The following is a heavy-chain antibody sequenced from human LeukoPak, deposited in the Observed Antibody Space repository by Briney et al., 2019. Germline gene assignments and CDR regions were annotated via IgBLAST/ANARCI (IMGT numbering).Heavy chain of an antibody. CDR2: IYYSGST. D-gene: IGHD3-9*01. CDR1: GGSISSYY. V-gene: IGHV4-59*01. J-gene: IGHJ4*02. CDR3: ARWDYDILSGYYI. Sequence: SETLSLTCTVSGGSISSYYWSWIRQPPGKGLEWIGYIYYSGSTNYNPSLKSRVTISVDTSKNQFSLKLNSVTAADTAVYYCARWDYDILSGYYIWGQGTLVTVSS.